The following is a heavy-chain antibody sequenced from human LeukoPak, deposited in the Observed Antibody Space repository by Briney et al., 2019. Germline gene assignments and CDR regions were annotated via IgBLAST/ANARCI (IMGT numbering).Heavy chain of an antibody. V-gene: IGHV1-2*02. D-gene: IGHD2-2*01. Sequence: ASVKVSCKASGYTFTGYYMHWVRQAPGQGLEWMGWINPNSGGTNYAQKFQGRVTMTRDMSISTAYMELSRLRSDDTAVYYCAREADIVVVPAAHRYIWFDPWGQGTLVTVSS. CDR2: INPNSGGT. CDR1: GYTFTGYY. J-gene: IGHJ5*02. CDR3: AREADIVVVPAAHRYIWFDP.